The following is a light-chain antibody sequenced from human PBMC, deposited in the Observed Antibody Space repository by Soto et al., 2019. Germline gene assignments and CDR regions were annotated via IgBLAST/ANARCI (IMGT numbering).Light chain of an antibody. J-gene: IGKJ1*01. Sequence: EIVLTQSPGTLSLSPGERATLSCRASQSVSSSYLAWYQQKPGQAPRLLIYGASSRATGIPDRFSGSGSGTDFTLTICRLEPEDFAVYYCQQYGSSHRTFGQGTKVDIK. CDR1: QSVSSSY. V-gene: IGKV3-20*01. CDR2: GAS. CDR3: QQYGSSHRT.